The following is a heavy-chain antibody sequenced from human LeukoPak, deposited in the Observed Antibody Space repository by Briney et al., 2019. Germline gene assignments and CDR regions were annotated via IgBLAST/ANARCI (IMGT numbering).Heavy chain of an antibody. CDR2: IYTSGST. J-gene: IGHJ4*02. Sequence: SETLSLTCTVSGGSISSSSYYWSWIRQPAGKGLEWIGRIYTSGSTNYNPSLESRVTISVDTSKNQFSLKLSSVTAADTAVYYCARVHHSELGAIYFDYWGQGTLVTVSS. V-gene: IGHV4-61*02. CDR1: GGSISSSSYY. CDR3: ARVHHSELGAIYFDY. D-gene: IGHD7-27*01.